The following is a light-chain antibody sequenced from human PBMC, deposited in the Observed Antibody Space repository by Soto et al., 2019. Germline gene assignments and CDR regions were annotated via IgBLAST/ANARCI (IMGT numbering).Light chain of an antibody. V-gene: IGKV3-15*01. CDR3: QQYDKWPPQYT. Sequence: ELMLTQAPYTLSVYTGERATLSCRASQSIRTKLAWYQHKPGQAPRLLIYDVSNRAAGVPARFSGSGSGTEFTLTISSLQSEDCAIYYCQQYDKWPPQYTFGQGTKVDIK. J-gene: IGKJ2*01. CDR1: QSIRTK. CDR2: DVS.